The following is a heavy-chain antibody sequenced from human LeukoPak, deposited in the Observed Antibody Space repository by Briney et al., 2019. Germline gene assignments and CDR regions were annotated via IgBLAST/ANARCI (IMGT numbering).Heavy chain of an antibody. V-gene: IGHV4-38-2*02. CDR3: AREVLRYYYDGSGYFDY. CDR1: GYSISSGYY. J-gene: IGHJ4*02. D-gene: IGHD3-22*01. CDR2: IYHSGST. Sequence: PSETLSLTCIVSGYSISSGYYWGWIRQPPGKGLEWIASIYHSGSTYYNPSLKSRVTISVDTSKNHFSLKLSSVTAADTAVYYCAREVLRYYYDGSGYFDYWGQGTLVTVSS.